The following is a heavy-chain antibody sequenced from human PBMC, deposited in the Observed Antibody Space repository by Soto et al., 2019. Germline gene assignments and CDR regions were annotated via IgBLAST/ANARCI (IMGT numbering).Heavy chain of an antibody. Sequence: GGSLRLSCAASGFTLSSYSMNWVRQAPGKGLEWVSSISSSSSYIYYADSVKVRFTISRDNAKNSLYLQMNSLRAEDTAVYYCARTAPEGLETXGGQGTLVTVSX. J-gene: IGHJ4*02. CDR2: ISSSSSYI. CDR1: GFTLSSYS. V-gene: IGHV3-21*01. CDR3: ARTAPEGLETX. D-gene: IGHD6-19*01.